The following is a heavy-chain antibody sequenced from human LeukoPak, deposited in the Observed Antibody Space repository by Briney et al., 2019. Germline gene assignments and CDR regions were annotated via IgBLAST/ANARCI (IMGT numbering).Heavy chain of an antibody. CDR2: ISYDGSNK. D-gene: IGHD3-3*01. Sequence: GGSLRLSCAASGFTFSSYGMHWVRQAPGKGLEWVAVISYDGSNKYYADSVKGRFTISRDNSKNTLYLQMNSLRAEDTAVYYCAKDATVLYVFWSGYLTNYFDYWGQGTLVTVSS. CDR3: AKDATVLYVFWSGYLTNYFDY. V-gene: IGHV3-30*18. J-gene: IGHJ4*02. CDR1: GFTFSSYG.